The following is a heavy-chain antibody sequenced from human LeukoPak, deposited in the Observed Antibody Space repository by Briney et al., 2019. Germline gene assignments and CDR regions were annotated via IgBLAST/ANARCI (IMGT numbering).Heavy chain of an antibody. D-gene: IGHD3-10*01. CDR3: TSYPSYYGSGSRLYYFDY. Sequence: GGSLRLSCAASGFTFSSYGMHWARQAPGKGLEWVAVISYDGSNKYYADSVKGRFTISRDNSKNTLYLQMNSLKTEDTAVYYCTSYPSYYGSGSRLYYFDYWGQGTLVTVSS. CDR2: ISYDGSNK. CDR1: GFTFSSYG. V-gene: IGHV3-30*03. J-gene: IGHJ4*02.